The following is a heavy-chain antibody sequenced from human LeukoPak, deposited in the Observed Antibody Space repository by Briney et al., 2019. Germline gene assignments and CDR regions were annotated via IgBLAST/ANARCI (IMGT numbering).Heavy chain of an antibody. J-gene: IGHJ3*02. CDR3: TRMGYYDSSGRDAFDI. V-gene: IGHV3-73*01. D-gene: IGHD3-22*01. CDR1: GFTFSGSA. CDR2: IRSKANSYAT. Sequence: PGGSLRLSCAASGFTFSGSAMHWVRQASGKGLELVGRIRSKANSYATEYAASVKGRFTISRDDSKNTAYLQMNSLKTEDTAVYYCTRMGYYDSSGRDAFDIWGQGTMVTVSS.